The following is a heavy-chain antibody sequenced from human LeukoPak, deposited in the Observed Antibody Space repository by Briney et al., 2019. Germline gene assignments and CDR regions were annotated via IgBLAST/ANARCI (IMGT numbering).Heavy chain of an antibody. J-gene: IGHJ4*02. V-gene: IGHV4-59*08. CDR3: ARFGGYYDSSGYSTNVGAFDY. CDR2: IYYSGST. Sequence: PSETLSLTCTVSGGSISSYYWSWIRQPPGKGLEWIGYIYYSGSTNYNPSLKSRVTISVDTSKNQFSLKLSSVTAADTAVYYCARFGGYYDSSGYSTNVGAFDYWGQGTLVTVSS. D-gene: IGHD3-22*01. CDR1: GGSISSYY.